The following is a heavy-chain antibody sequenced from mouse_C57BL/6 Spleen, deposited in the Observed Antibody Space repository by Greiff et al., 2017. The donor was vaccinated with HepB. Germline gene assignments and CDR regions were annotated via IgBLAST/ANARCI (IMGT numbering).Heavy chain of an antibody. CDR1: GYSFTDYN. CDR2: INPNYGTT. D-gene: IGHD2-4*01. Sequence: VQLKQSGPELVKPGASVKISCKASGYSFTDYNMNWVKQSNGKSLEWIGVINPNYGTTSYNQKFKGKATLTVDQSSSTAYMQLNSLTSEDSAVYYCARNYDYDGYYAMDYWGQGTSVTVSS. V-gene: IGHV1-39*01. J-gene: IGHJ4*01. CDR3: ARNYDYDGYYAMDY.